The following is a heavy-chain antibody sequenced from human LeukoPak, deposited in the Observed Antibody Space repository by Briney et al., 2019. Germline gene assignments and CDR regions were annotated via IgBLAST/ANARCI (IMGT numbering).Heavy chain of an antibody. Sequence: PGGSLRLSCAASGFTFSCYAMSWVRQAPGKGLEWVSVIYSGGSTYYADSVKGRFTISRDNSKNTLYLQMNSLRAEDTAVYYCARDDRIAVAGRDYYGMDVWGQGTTVTVSS. D-gene: IGHD6-19*01. CDR3: ARDDRIAVAGRDYYGMDV. CDR2: IYSGGST. J-gene: IGHJ6*02. CDR1: GFTFSCYA. V-gene: IGHV3-53*01.